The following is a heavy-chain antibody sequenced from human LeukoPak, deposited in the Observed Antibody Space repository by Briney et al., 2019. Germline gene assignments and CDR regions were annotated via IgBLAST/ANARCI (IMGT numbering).Heavy chain of an antibody. Sequence: SETLSLTCAVYGGSFSGYYWSWIRQPPGKGLERIGEINHSGSTNYNPSLESRVTISVDTSKNQFSLKLSSVTAADTAVYYCARAAAGNLDYWGQGTLVTVSS. J-gene: IGHJ4*02. V-gene: IGHV4-34*01. CDR2: INHSGST. D-gene: IGHD6-13*01. CDR1: GGSFSGYY. CDR3: ARAAAGNLDY.